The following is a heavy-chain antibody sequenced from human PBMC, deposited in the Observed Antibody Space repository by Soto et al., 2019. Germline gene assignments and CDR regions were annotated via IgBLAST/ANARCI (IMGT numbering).Heavy chain of an antibody. CDR3: AKDLQRDRWLQFPY. CDR1: GFTFSSYD. D-gene: IGHD5-12*01. J-gene: IGHJ4*02. V-gene: IGHV3-23*01. Sequence: EVQLLESGGGLVQPGGSLRLSCAASGFTFSSYDMNWVRQAPGKGLEWVSAISASGGRTYYGDSVKGRFTISRDNSKNTLYLQMNSLRAEDTALYYCAKDLQRDRWLQFPYWGQGTLVTVSS. CDR2: ISASGGRT.